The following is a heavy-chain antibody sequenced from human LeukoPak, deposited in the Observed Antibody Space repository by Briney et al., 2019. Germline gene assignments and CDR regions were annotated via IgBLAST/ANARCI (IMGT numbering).Heavy chain of an antibody. J-gene: IGHJ5*02. Sequence: GASVKVSCKASGYTFTGYYMHWVRQAPGQGLEWMGWINPNSGGTNYAQKFQGRVTMTRDTSISTAYMELSRLRSDDTAVYYCARAVRGVIEAWFDPWGQGTLVTVSS. CDR1: GYTFTGYY. CDR3: ARAVRGVIEAWFDP. D-gene: IGHD3-10*01. CDR2: INPNSGGT. V-gene: IGHV1-2*02.